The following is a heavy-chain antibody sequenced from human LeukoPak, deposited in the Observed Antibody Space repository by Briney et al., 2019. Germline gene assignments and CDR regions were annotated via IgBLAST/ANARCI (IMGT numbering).Heavy chain of an antibody. J-gene: IGHJ4*02. CDR1: GFTFSTYS. V-gene: IGHV3-21*01. D-gene: IGHD3-10*01. CDR2: ITSSSDYI. CDR3: ARPSGAPFDYYGSGSYYKGRAKRGFDY. Sequence: GGSLRLSCAASGFTFSTYSMNWVRQAPGKGLEWVSSITSSSDYIYYADSVKGRFTISRDNAKNSLYLQMNSLRAEDTAVYYCARPSGAPFDYYGSGSYYKGRAKRGFDYWGQGTLVTVSS.